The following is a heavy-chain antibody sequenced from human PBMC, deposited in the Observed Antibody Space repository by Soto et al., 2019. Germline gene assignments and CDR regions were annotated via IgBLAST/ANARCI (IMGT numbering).Heavy chain of an antibody. CDR3: AADITAPRYRDV. V-gene: IGHV1-58*01. J-gene: IGHJ6*02. Sequence: EASVKVSCKASGFTFTSSAVQWVRQARGQRLEWIGWIVVGSGNTNYAQKFQERVTITRDMSTSTAYMELSSLRSEDTAVYYCAADITAPRYRDVWGQGTTVTVSS. CDR1: GFTFTSSA. CDR2: IVVGSGNT. D-gene: IGHD1-26*01.